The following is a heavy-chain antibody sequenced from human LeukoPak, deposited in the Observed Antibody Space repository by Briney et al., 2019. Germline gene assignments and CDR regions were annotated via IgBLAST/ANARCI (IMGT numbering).Heavy chain of an antibody. CDR1: GYTFTGYS. V-gene: IGHV1-2*02. CDR3: ARAPGYCNGGSCYSYYYGMDV. D-gene: IGHD2-15*01. J-gene: IGHJ6*02. CDR2: INPNSGDS. Sequence: EASVKVSCKASGYTFTGYSIHWVRQAPGQGLEWMGWINPNSGDSNYAQKFQGRVTMTRDTSISTAYMELSRLRSDDTAVYYCARAPGYCNGGSCYSYYYGMDVWGQGTTVTISS.